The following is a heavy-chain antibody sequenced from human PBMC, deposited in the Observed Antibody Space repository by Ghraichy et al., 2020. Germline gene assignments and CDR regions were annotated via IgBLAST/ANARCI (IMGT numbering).Heavy chain of an antibody. J-gene: IGHJ4*02. D-gene: IGHD2-2*01. V-gene: IGHV1-18*01. CDR1: GYTFTTYG. CDR3: ARVRGEPAAIQPPLDY. Sequence: ASVKVSCKASGYTFTTYGISWVRQAPGQGLEWMGWISAYNGNTNFAPKLQGRVTMTTDTSTHTAYMELRSLTSDDTAVYYCARVRGEPAAIQPPLDYWGQGTLVTVSS. CDR2: ISAYNGNT.